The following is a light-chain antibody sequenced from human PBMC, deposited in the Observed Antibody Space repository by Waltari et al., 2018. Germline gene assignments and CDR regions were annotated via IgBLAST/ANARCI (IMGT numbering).Light chain of an antibody. CDR2: STN. V-gene: IGLV8-61*01. Sequence: QTVVTQEPSFSVSPGGTVTLPCGLSSGSVSTSYYPSWYQQTPGQAPRTPIYSTNTRSSGVPDRFSGSILGNKAALTITGAQADDESDYYCVLYMGSGFVVFGGGTKLTVL. J-gene: IGLJ2*01. CDR3: VLYMGSGFVV. CDR1: SGSVSTSYY.